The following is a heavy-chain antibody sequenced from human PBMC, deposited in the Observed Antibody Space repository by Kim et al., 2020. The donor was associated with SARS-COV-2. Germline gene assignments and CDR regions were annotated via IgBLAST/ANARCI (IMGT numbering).Heavy chain of an antibody. Sequence: KSRVTISVDTSKNQFSLKLSSVTAADTAVYYCARDSAAAITMIVGGAFDIWGQGTMVTVSS. D-gene: IGHD3-22*01. CDR3: ARDSAAAITMIVGGAFDI. J-gene: IGHJ3*02. V-gene: IGHV4-59*01.